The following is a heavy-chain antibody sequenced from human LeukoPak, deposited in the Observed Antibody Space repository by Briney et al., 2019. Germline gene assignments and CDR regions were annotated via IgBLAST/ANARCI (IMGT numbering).Heavy chain of an antibody. CDR3: AIPRVAAAGPAFDY. CDR2: INTNTGNP. CDR1: GYTFTSYP. J-gene: IGHJ4*02. V-gene: IGHV7-4-1*02. D-gene: IGHD6-13*01. Sequence: ASVKVSCKASGYTFTSYPMNWVRQAPGQGLAWMGWINTNTGNPTYAQGFTGRFVFSLDTSVSTAYLQISSLKAEDTAVYYCAIPRVAAAGPAFDYWGQGTLVTASS.